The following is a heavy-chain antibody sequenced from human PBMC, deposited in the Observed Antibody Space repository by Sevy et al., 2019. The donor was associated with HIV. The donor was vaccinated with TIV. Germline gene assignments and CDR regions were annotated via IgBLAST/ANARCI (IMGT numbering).Heavy chain of an antibody. CDR3: ARCLGGLRPWEYNWFDP. Sequence: ASVKVSCKASGYTFASYGISWVRQAPGQGLEWMGWVTPYNGHIKYAQKLQGRVTMTTDTSTSTAYMELRSLRSDDTAVYYCARCLGGLRPWEYNWFDPWGQGTLVTVSS. D-gene: IGHD1-26*01. CDR2: VTPYNGHI. J-gene: IGHJ5*02. V-gene: IGHV1-18*01. CDR1: GYTFASYG.